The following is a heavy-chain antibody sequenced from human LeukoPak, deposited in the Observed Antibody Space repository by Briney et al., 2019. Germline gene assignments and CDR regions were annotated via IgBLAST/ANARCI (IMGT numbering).Heavy chain of an antibody. V-gene: IGHV3-23*01. CDR1: GFTFSSYG. Sequence: GGSLRLSCAASGFTFSSYGMHWVRQAPGKGLEWVSAISGSGGSTYYADSVKGRFTISRDNSKNTLYLQMNSLRAEDTAVYYCAKDMDYVWGSYRPDYYFDYWGQGTLVTVSS. J-gene: IGHJ4*02. CDR2: ISGSGGST. D-gene: IGHD3-16*02. CDR3: AKDMDYVWGSYRPDYYFDY.